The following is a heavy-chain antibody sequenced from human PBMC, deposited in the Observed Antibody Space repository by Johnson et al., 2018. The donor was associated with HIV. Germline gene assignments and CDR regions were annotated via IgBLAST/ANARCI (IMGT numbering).Heavy chain of an antibody. V-gene: IGHV3-30*04. D-gene: IGHD3-10*01. CDR1: GFTFSSYA. CDR3: AKGSYYYASGSYYNGKAFDI. Sequence: QVQLVESGGGVVQPGRSLRLYCAASGFTFSSYAMHWVRQAPGKGLEWVAVISYDGSNKYYADSVKGRFTISRDNSKNTLYLQMNSLRAEDTAVYYCAKGSYYYASGSYYNGKAFDIWGQGTMVTVSS. J-gene: IGHJ3*02. CDR2: ISYDGSNK.